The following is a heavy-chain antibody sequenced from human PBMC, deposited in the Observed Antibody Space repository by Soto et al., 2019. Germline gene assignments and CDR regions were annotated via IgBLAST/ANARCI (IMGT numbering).Heavy chain of an antibody. D-gene: IGHD3-10*01. CDR2: ISGSGGST. Sequence: GGSLRLSCAASGFTFSSYAMSWVRQAPGKGLEWVSAISGSGGSTYYADSVKGRFTISRDNSKNTLYLQMNSLRAEDTAVYYCAKGALPDYGSGSYYIYDYYYMDVWGKGTTVTVSS. CDR3: AKGALPDYGSGSYYIYDYYYMDV. J-gene: IGHJ6*03. V-gene: IGHV3-23*01. CDR1: GFTFSSYA.